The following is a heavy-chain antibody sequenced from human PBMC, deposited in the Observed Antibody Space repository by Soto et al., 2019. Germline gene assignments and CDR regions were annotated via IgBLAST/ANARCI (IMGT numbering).Heavy chain of an antibody. CDR3: ARSKYYDFWSGYFETNYYYYYMDV. J-gene: IGHJ6*03. Sequence: EVQLGESGGGLVKPGGSLRLSCAASGFTFSSYSMNWVRQAPGKGLEWVSSISSSSSYIYYADSVKGRFTISRDNAKNSLYLQMNSLRAEDTAVYYCARSKYYDFWSGYFETNYYYYYMDVWGKGTTVTLSS. CDR1: GFTFSSYS. D-gene: IGHD3-3*01. V-gene: IGHV3-21*01. CDR2: ISSSSSYI.